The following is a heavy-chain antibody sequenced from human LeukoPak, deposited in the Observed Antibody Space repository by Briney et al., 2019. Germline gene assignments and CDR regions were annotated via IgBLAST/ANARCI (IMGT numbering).Heavy chain of an antibody. CDR2: ISYDESNK. CDR3: AKEVQYYFYHALDV. J-gene: IGHJ6*02. CDR1: GFTFSNYA. Sequence: PGGSLRLSCAASGFTFSNYAVQWVRQAPGKGLEWVAAISYDESNKYYADSVKGRFTISRDNSKKTVYLQMDSLRTEDTAVYFCAKEVQYYFYHALDVWGQGTLVTVSS. V-gene: IGHV3-30*18.